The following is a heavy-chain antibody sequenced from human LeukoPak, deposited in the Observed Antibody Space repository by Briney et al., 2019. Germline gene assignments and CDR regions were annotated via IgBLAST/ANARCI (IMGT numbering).Heavy chain of an antibody. V-gene: IGHV3-74*01. CDR1: GFTFSNYW. Sequence: PGGSLRLSCAASGFTFSNYWMHCVRQAPGKGLVWVSRLDSDGSGTTYADSVKGRFTISRDNAKNTLYLLMDSLRAEDTAVYYCARANWGNALDIWGQGTKVTVSS. D-gene: IGHD7-27*01. CDR3: ARANWGNALDI. CDR2: LDSDGSGT. J-gene: IGHJ3*02.